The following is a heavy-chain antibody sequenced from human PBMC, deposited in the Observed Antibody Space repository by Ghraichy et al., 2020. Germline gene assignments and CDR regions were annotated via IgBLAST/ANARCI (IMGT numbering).Heavy chain of an antibody. CDR2: ISGSGGST. J-gene: IGHJ5*02. Sequence: GGSLRLSCAASGFTFSSYAMSWVRQAPGKGLEWVSAISGSGGSTYYADSVKGRFTISRDNSKNTLYLQMNSLRAEDTAVYYCAKGYDFWSGYWVFDPWGQGTLVTVSS. CDR3: AKGYDFWSGYWVFDP. V-gene: IGHV3-23*01. D-gene: IGHD3-3*01. CDR1: GFTFSSYA.